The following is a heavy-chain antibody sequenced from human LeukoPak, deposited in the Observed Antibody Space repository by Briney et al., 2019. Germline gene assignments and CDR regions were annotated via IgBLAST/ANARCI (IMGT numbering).Heavy chain of an antibody. J-gene: IGHJ4*02. CDR1: GFTFSSYS. V-gene: IGHV3-30*02. CDR2: IRYDGSNK. D-gene: IGHD6-25*01. CDR3: ANAAYGYLHY. Sequence: PGGSLRLSCAASGFTFSSYSMHWVRQAPGKGLEWVAFIRYDGSNKYYADSVKGRFTISRDNSKNTLYLQMNSLRAEDTAVYYCANAAYGYLHYWGQGTLVTVSS.